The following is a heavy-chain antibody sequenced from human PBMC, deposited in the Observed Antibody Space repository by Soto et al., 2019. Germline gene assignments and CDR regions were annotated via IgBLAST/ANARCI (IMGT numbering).Heavy chain of an antibody. CDR3: ARSESRYYSMDV. CDR1: GYTFTCYY. V-gene: IGHV1-2*04. CDR2: INPNSGGT. J-gene: IGHJ6*03. Sequence: ASVKVSCKASGYTFTCYYMHWVRQAPGQGLEWMGWINPNSGGTNYAQKFQGWVTMTRDTSISTAYMELSRLRSDDTAVYYCARSESRYYSMDVWGKGTTVTVS.